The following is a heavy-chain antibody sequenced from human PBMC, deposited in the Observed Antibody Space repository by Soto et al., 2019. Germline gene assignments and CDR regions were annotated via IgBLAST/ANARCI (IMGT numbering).Heavy chain of an antibody. CDR3: ARDQNGPNYYMEV. CDR2: ITSDGSST. D-gene: IGHD2-8*01. J-gene: IGHJ6*03. Sequence: EVQLVESGGGLVQPGGSLRLSCAASGFTFSIYWMHWVRQVPGKGLVWVSRITSDGSSTSYADSVKGRFTISRDNAKNTLYLQMNSMRAEDTAIYYCARDQNGPNYYMEVWGKGTTVTVSS. V-gene: IGHV3-74*01. CDR1: GFTFSIYW.